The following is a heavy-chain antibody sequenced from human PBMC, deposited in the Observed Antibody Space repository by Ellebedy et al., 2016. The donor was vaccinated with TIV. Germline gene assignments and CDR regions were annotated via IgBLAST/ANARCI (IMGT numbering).Heavy chain of an antibody. V-gene: IGHV1-69*13. Sequence: SVKVSCXASGGTFTSYAISWVRQAPGQGLEWMGGIIPIFGTANYAQKFQGRVTITADESTSTAYMELSSLRSEDTAVYYCARETYWGMGYWGQGTLVTVSS. CDR1: GGTFTSYA. D-gene: IGHD7-27*01. J-gene: IGHJ4*02. CDR2: IIPIFGTA. CDR3: ARETYWGMGY.